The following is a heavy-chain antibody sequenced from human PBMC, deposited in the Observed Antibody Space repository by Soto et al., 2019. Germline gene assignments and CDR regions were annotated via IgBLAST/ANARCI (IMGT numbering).Heavy chain of an antibody. V-gene: IGHV1-69*01. D-gene: IGHD2-15*01. CDR3: ARVDCSGGSCPAGYYYGMDV. Sequence: QVQLVQSGAEVKKPGSSVKVSCKASGGTFSSYAISWVRQAPGQGLEWMGGIIPIFGTANYAQKFQGRVTITADESTSTAYMELSSLRSEDTAVYYCARVDCSGGSCPAGYYYGMDVWGQGTTVTVSS. CDR2: IIPIFGTA. CDR1: GGTFSSYA. J-gene: IGHJ6*02.